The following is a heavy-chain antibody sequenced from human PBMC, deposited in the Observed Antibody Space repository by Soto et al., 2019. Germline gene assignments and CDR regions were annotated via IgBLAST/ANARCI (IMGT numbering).Heavy chain of an antibody. V-gene: IGHV3-66*01. CDR2: SESGGDT. Sequence: EVQVVESGGGLVQPGGSLRLSCAASGFNVSTNFMTWVRQAPGKGLEWVSVSESGGDTYYADSVKGRFTISRDNSKNMLFLQMNNLRAEDTAIYYCAREQPSRQNSFEPWGQGTLVTVSS. CDR3: AREQPSRQNSFEP. J-gene: IGHJ5*02. CDR1: GFNVSTNF.